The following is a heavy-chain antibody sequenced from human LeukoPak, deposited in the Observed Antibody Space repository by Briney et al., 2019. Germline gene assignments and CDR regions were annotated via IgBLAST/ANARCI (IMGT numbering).Heavy chain of an antibody. CDR1: GYTFTSNY. CDR2: IYPRDGST. CDR3: ARDQEGFDY. Sequence: ASVKVSCKASGYTFTSNYIHWVRQAPGQGLEWMGMIYPRDGSTSYAQKFQGRVTVTRDTSTSTVHRELSGLRSEDTAVYYCARDQEGFDYWGQGTLVTVSS. J-gene: IGHJ4*02. V-gene: IGHV1-46*01.